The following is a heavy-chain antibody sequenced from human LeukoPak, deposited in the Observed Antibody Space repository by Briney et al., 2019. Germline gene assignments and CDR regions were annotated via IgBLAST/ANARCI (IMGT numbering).Heavy chain of an antibody. J-gene: IGHJ5*02. V-gene: IGHV3-23*01. CDR1: GFTFSSFA. Sequence: PGGSLRLSCVASGFTFSSFAMAWVRQAPGKGLEWVSAISGSGVTTHYADSVKGRFTFSRDNSKNMLHLQMNSLRAEDTAVYYCARGFNRGFDPWGQGTLVIVSS. D-gene: IGHD3-10*01. CDR2: ISGSGVTT. CDR3: ARGFNRGFDP.